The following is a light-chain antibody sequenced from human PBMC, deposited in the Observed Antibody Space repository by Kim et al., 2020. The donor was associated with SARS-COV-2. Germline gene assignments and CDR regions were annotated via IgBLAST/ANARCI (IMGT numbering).Light chain of an antibody. Sequence: SSELTQDPAVSVALGQTVRITCQGDSLRSYYASWYQQRPGQAPVLVIHGKNNRPSGIPDRFSGSSSGNTASLTITGAQAEDEADYYCNSRDSSGTHYVFGTWTQLTVL. CDR1: SLRSYY. J-gene: IGLJ1*01. V-gene: IGLV3-19*01. CDR2: GKN. CDR3: NSRDSSGTHYV.